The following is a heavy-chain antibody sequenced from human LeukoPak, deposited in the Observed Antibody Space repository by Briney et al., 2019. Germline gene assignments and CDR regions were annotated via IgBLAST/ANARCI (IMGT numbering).Heavy chain of an antibody. D-gene: IGHD3-10*01. Sequence: ASVKVSCKASGYTFTSCYMHWVRQAPGQGLEWMGIINPSGGSTSYAQKFQGRVTMTRDTSTSTVYMELSSLRSEDTAVYYCARSITMVRGAHGTHFDYWGQGTLVTVSS. CDR3: ARSITMVRGAHGTHFDY. CDR1: GYTFTSCY. J-gene: IGHJ4*02. CDR2: INPSGGST. V-gene: IGHV1-46*01.